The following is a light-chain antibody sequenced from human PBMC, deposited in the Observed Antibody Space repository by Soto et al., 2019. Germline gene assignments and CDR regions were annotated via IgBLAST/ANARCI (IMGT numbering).Light chain of an antibody. CDR3: AAWDDSLNAFYV. Sequence: QSVLTQPPSASGTPGQRVTISCSGSSSNIGSNTVNWYQQLPGTAPKLLIYSNNQRPSGVPDRLSSSKSGTSASLAISGLQSEDEADYYCAAWDDSLNAFYVFGTGTKLT. CDR1: SSNIGSNT. V-gene: IGLV1-44*01. CDR2: SNN. J-gene: IGLJ1*01.